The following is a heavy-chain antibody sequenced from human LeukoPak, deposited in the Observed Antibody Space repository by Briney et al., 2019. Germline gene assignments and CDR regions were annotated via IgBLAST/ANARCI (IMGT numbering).Heavy chain of an antibody. CDR3: ARLRWRSGGRSSFDY. J-gene: IGHJ4*02. CDR2: VNPDDSDT. V-gene: IGHV5-51*01. Sequence: WESLKISCKGSGYSFTSHWIGWVRQMPGTGLEWIGIVNPDDSDTIYSPSFQGQVTISADESIPTAYLQWSSLKGSDTARYYCARLRWRSGGRSSFDYWGQGALVTVSS. CDR1: GYSFTSHW. D-gene: IGHD4-23*01.